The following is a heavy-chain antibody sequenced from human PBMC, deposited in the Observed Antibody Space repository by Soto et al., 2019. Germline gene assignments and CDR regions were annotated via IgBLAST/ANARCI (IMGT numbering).Heavy chain of an antibody. V-gene: IGHV4-39*01. D-gene: IGHD6-19*01. Sequence: SETLSLTCTVSGGSISSSSYYWGWIRQPPGKGLEWIGSIYYSGSTYYNPSLKSRVTISVDTSKNQFSLKLSSVTAADTAVYYCACRYGGNPVAGSYYYYYGMDVWGQGTTVTVSS. CDR2: IYYSGST. CDR3: ACRYGGNPVAGSYYYYYGMDV. J-gene: IGHJ6*02. CDR1: GGSISSSSYY.